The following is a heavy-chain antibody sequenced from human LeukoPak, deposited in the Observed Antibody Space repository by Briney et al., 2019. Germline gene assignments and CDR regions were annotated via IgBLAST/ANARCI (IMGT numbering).Heavy chain of an antibody. V-gene: IGHV3-53*01. CDR2: IYSGGST. Sequence: GGSLRLSCAASGFTVSSNYMSWVRQAPGKGLEWVSVIYSGGSTYYADSVKGRFAISRDNSKNTLYLQMNSLRAEDTAVYYCARARALSTSIAALLGDWGQGTLVTVSS. J-gene: IGHJ4*02. CDR1: GFTVSSNY. D-gene: IGHD6-6*01. CDR3: ARARALSTSIAALLGD.